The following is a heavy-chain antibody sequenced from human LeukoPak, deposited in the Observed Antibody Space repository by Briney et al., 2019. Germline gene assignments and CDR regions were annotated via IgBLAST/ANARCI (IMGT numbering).Heavy chain of an antibody. V-gene: IGHV1-69*04. CDR3: ARVSLVGARDAFDI. J-gene: IGHJ3*02. CDR2: IIPILGIA. CDR1: GGTFSSYA. D-gene: IGHD1-26*01. Sequence: ASVKVSCKASGGTFSSYAISWVRQAPGQGLEWMGRIIPILGIANYAQKFQGRVTITADKSTSTAYMELSSLRSEDTAVYYCARVSLVGARDAFDIWGQGTMATVSS.